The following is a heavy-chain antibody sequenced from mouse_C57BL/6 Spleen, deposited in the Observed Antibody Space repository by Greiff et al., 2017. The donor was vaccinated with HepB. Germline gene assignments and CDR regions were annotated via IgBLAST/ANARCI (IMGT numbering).Heavy chain of an antibody. J-gene: IGHJ4*01. V-gene: IGHV1-80*01. D-gene: IGHD1-1*01. CDR1: GYAFSSYW. CDR2: IYPGDGDT. CDR3: ASDYYGSSLYAMDY. Sequence: VQLQQSGAELVKPGASVKISCKASGYAFSSYWMNWVKQRPGKGLEWIGQIYPGDGDTNYNGKFKGKATLTADKSSSTAYMQLSSLTSEDSAVYFCASDYYGSSLYAMDYWGQGTSGTVSS.